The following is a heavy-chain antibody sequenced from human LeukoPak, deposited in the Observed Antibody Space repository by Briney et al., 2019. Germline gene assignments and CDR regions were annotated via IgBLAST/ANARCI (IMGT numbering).Heavy chain of an antibody. J-gene: IGHJ4*02. D-gene: IGHD3-22*01. Sequence: GGSLRLSCAASGFTFSSYGMHWVRQAPGKGLEWVAFIWYDGSNKYYADSVTGRFTISRDNAKNKLYLQMNSLRAEDKALYYCATSRPDSSGYYPSYYFDYWGQGTLVTVSS. V-gene: IGHV3-30*02. CDR3: ATSRPDSSGYYPSYYFDY. CDR1: GFTFSSYG. CDR2: IWYDGSNK.